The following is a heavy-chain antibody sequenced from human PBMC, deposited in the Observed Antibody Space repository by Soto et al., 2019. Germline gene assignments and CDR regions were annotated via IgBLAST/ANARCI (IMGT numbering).Heavy chain of an antibody. V-gene: IGHV4-59*01. J-gene: IGHJ4*02. CDR3: ARSMTVTRFDH. D-gene: IGHD4-17*01. CDR1: GGSMRNNY. CDR2: VFYTGST. Sequence: QVHLQESGPGLAKPSETLSLFCNVSGGSMRNNYWTWIRQAPGNGLEWIGYVFYTGSTNYKPSLKSRVIISVDTSKKYFSLRLNSVTAADTAVYYCARSMTVTRFDHWGQGTLVTVSS.